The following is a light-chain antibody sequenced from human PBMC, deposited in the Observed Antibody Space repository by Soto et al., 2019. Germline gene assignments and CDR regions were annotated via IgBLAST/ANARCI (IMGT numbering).Light chain of an antibody. CDR1: NTDVGGYNY. CDR2: EVS. CDR3: MSYASSGSLV. V-gene: IGLV2-14*01. J-gene: IGLJ2*01. Sequence: QPVLTQPASVSGSPGQSITISCTGTNTDVGGYNYVSWYQQHPGKAPKLMIYEVSNRPSGVSNRFSGSKSGNRASLTISGLQAEDEAEYHCMSYASSGSLVFGGGTQLTVL.